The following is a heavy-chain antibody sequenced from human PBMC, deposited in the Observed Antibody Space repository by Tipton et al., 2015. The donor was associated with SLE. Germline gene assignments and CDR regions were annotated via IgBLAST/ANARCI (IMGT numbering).Heavy chain of an antibody. V-gene: IGHV3-11*04. CDR2: ISSSGSTI. J-gene: IGHJ6*03. D-gene: IGHD6-6*01. CDR1: GFTFSDYY. CDR3: AGIEGDASYYFYYYLDV. Sequence: SLRLSCAASGFTFSDYYMSWIRQAPGKGLEWVSYISSSGSTIYYADSVKGRFTISRDNTRNTLYLQMNSLTDDDAAVYFCAGIEGDASYYFYYYLDVWGKGTTVTVSS.